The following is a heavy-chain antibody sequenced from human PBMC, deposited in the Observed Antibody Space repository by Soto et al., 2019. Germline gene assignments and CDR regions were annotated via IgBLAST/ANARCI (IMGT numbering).Heavy chain of an antibody. J-gene: IGHJ4*03. CDR1: GGSIISGDYY. CDR2: IFTSGSA. Sequence: SETLSLTCNVSGGSIISGDYYWTWIRQHQGQGLEWLGYIFTSGSAYYKPSLNSRVTMSLGTAKNQFSLIMTSVTADATAVYFSARDRGHCTDTKCLSYFDYWGQGFLVTVSS. CDR3: ARDRGHCTDTKCLSYFDY. V-gene: IGHV4-31*03. D-gene: IGHD2-8*02.